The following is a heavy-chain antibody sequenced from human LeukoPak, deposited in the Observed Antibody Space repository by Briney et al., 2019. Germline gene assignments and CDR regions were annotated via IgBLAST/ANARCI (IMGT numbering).Heavy chain of an antibody. CDR3: AKAAEAEIGYYFDS. D-gene: IGHD3-10*01. Sequence: GGSLRLSCAPSGFTFRSYAMSWVRQTRGKGLEWVSSISFGGGGTYYADSVKGRFTVSRDNSKNTVSLQMNSLRAEDSAVYYCAKAAEAEIGYYFDSWGQGTLVTVSS. J-gene: IGHJ4*02. CDR2: ISFGGGGT. CDR1: GFTFRSYA. V-gene: IGHV3-23*01.